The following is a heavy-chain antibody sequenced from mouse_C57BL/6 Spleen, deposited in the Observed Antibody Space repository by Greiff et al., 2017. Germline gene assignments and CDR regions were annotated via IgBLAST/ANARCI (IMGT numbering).Heavy chain of an antibody. CDR3: AKGGHYYGSSYGGDY. CDR1: GYTFTSYW. Sequence: QVQLQQSGADLAKPGASVKLSCTASGYTFTSYWMHWVQQRPGQGLEWIGYINPSSGYTKYNQKFKGKATLTADKSSSTAYLQLSMLTYEDAAVYYCAKGGHYYGSSYGGDYWGQGTTLTVSS. V-gene: IGHV1-7*01. CDR2: INPSSGYT. D-gene: IGHD1-1*01. J-gene: IGHJ2*01.